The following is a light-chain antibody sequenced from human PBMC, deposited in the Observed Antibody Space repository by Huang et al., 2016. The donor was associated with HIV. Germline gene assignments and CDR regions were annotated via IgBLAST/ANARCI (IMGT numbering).Light chain of an antibody. Sequence: IQLTQSPSSLSASVGDTVTIPCRASQGIKIHLAWFQKKPGKAPKSLIYGASNLQSGVPSKFSGSGFGTDFTLTIDSLQPEDFATYYCQQYSTYPVTFGGGTKVEIK. CDR3: QQYSTYPVT. CDR2: GAS. J-gene: IGKJ4*01. CDR1: QGIKIH. V-gene: IGKV1-16*02.